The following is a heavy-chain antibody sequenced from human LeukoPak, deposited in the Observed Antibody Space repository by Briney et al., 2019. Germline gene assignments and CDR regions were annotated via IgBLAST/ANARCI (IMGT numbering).Heavy chain of an antibody. V-gene: IGHV6-1*01. CDR2: TYYRSTWST. CDR3: ERDRGGFDS. Sequence: SQTLSLTCNISGDRVSSHTAAWNWIRQPPSRGLEWLVRTYYRSTWSTAYAVSVQSRITINPDISRNHFSLQLSSVTPEHTAVYYCERDRGGFDSWGQGTLVTVSS. J-gene: IGHJ5*01. D-gene: IGHD3-10*01. CDR1: GDRVSSHTAA.